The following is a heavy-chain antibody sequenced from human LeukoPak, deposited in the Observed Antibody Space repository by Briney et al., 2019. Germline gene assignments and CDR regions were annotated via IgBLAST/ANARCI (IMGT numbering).Heavy chain of an antibody. V-gene: IGHV3-33*01. J-gene: IGHJ5*02. D-gene: IGHD3-10*01. CDR3: ARDRTDGSGRIFDP. CDR1: GFTFSSYG. CDR2: IWYDGSNK. Sequence: GRSLRLSCAASGFTFSSYGMHWVRQAPGKGPEWVAVIWYDGSNKYYADSVKGRFTISRDNSKNTLYLQMNSLRAEDTAVYYCARDRTDGSGRIFDPWGQGTLVTVSS.